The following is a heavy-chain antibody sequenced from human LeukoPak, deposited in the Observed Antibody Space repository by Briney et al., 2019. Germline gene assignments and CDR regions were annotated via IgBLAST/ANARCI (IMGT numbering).Heavy chain of an antibody. V-gene: IGHV1-46*01. CDR1: GYTLTNYY. CDR3: AREESGGYFDY. CDR2: INPTGTGT. Sequence: AASVKVSFKASGYTLTNYYMHWVRQAPGQGLEWMGLINPTGTGTNYAQKFRGRVTLTRDTSTTTVYMELSSLRSEDTAVYYCAREESGGYFDYWGQGTPVTVSS. D-gene: IGHD2-8*02. J-gene: IGHJ4*02.